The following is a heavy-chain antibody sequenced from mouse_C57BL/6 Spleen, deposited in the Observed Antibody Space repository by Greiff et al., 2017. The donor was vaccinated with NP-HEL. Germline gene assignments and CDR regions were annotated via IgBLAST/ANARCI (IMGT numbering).Heavy chain of an antibody. CDR1: GYTFTDYN. J-gene: IGHJ2*01. CDR2: INPNNGGT. D-gene: IGHD2-4*01. Sequence: VQLKESGPELVKPGASVKMSCKASGYTFTDYNMHWVKQSHGKSLEWIGYINPNNGGTSYNQKFKGKATLTVNKSSSTAYMELRSLTSEDSAVYYCARKWIYYDYSFDYWGQGTTLTVSS. CDR3: ARKWIYYDYSFDY. V-gene: IGHV1-22*01.